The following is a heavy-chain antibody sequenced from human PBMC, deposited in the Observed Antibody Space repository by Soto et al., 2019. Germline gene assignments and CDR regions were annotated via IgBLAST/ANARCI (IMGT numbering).Heavy chain of an antibody. J-gene: IGHJ4*02. Sequence: GGSLRLSCAASGFTFSNAWMSWVRQAPGKRLEWVGRIKGEADGGTTDYAAPVKGRITISRDHSKDTLYLQMNSLKTEDTAVYYCTTGLSNGYYNFDYWGQGTQVTVSS. V-gene: IGHV3-15*01. CDR2: IKGEADGGTT. D-gene: IGHD3-22*01. CDR1: GFTFSNAW. CDR3: TTGLSNGYYNFDY.